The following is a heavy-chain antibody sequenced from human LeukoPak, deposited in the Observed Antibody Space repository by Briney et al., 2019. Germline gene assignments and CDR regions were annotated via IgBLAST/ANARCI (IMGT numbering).Heavy chain of an antibody. Sequence: GGSLRLSWPVSGGTLSAYWMAWVRQSPGKGLEWVAEINEDGSVKYYVDSMKGRFTISRDNAKNSLYLQMNSLGAEDTAVYYFAKVPRDSDCYWGQGTLVTVSS. V-gene: IGHV3-7*01. CDR1: GGTLSAYW. D-gene: IGHD2-21*02. J-gene: IGHJ4*02. CDR3: AKVPRDSDCY. CDR2: INEDGSVK.